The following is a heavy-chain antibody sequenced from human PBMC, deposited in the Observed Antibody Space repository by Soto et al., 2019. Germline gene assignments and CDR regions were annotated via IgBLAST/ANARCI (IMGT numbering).Heavy chain of an antibody. CDR1: GFTVSSNY. Sequence: EVQLVESGGGLVQPGGSLRLSCAASGFTVSSNYMSWVRQAPGKGLEWVSVIYSGGSTYYADSVKGRFTISRDNSKNTLYLQMNSLRAEDTAVYYCARDREPWSLGFDYWGQGTLVTVSS. CDR3: ARDREPWSLGFDY. V-gene: IGHV3-66*01. CDR2: IYSGGST. J-gene: IGHJ4*02. D-gene: IGHD2-15*01.